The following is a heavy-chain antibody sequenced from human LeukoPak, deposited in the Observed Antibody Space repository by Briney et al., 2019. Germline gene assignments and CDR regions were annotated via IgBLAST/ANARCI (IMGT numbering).Heavy chain of an antibody. Sequence: SETLSLTCTVSGASISSYYWSWIRQPAGKGLESIGHISTSGSTNYNPSLKSRVTMSVDTSKNQFSLKLSSVTAADTAVYYCARVLGNNWFDPWGQGTLVTVSS. CDR1: GASISSYY. J-gene: IGHJ5*02. CDR3: ARVLGNNWFDP. V-gene: IGHV4-4*07. CDR2: ISTSGST. D-gene: IGHD1-1*01.